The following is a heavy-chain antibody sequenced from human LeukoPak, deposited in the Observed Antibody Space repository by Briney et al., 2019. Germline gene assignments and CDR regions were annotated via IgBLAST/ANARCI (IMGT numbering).Heavy chain of an antibody. D-gene: IGHD3-22*01. J-gene: IGHJ4*02. Sequence: GGSLRLSCAASGFTFSSYAMSWVRQAPGKGLEWVSAISGSGGSTYYADSVKGRFTISRDNSKNTLYLQMNSLRAEDTAVYYCAKYDRITMIVVAAKTGFDYWGQGTPVTVSS. CDR3: AKYDRITMIVVAAKTGFDY. V-gene: IGHV3-23*01. CDR2: ISGSGGST. CDR1: GFTFSSYA.